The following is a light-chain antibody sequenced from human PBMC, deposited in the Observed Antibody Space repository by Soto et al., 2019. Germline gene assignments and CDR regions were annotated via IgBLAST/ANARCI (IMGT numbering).Light chain of an antibody. CDR2: DVS. J-gene: IGLJ2*01. CDR3: CSYAGSYPVV. CDR1: SSDIGAYNY. Sequence: QSALTQPRSVSGSPGQSVTISCTGTSSDIGAYNYVSWYQHYPGKAPKLMINDVSNRPSGVPDRLSGSKSGNTASLTISGLQAEDEADYYCCSYAGSYPVVFGGGTKLTVL. V-gene: IGLV2-11*01.